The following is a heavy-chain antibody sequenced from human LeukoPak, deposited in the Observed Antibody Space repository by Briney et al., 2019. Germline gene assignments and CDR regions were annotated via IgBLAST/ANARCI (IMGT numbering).Heavy chain of an antibody. J-gene: IGHJ4*02. D-gene: IGHD6-6*01. V-gene: IGHV4-31*03. Sequence: SETLSLTCSVSGGSISSGGYYWSWIRQHPGKGLEWIGYIYDSVSTYYNPSLKSRVTISVDTSKNQFSLKLSSVTAADTAVYFCARALPYSSSSPDHYFDYWGQGTLVTVSS. CDR1: GGSISSGGYY. CDR2: IYDSVST. CDR3: ARALPYSSSSPDHYFDY.